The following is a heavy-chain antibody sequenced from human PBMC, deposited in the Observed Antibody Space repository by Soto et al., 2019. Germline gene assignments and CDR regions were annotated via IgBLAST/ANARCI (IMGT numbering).Heavy chain of an antibody. Sequence: QVQLLQSGAEVKKPGSSVRVSCEASGGTFRTYAISWVRQAPGQGLEWMGGIIPIFGTVNYAQKFQGRVTITADESTTKVYMDLRSLRSEDTAVYYCAKGAVAGTPTSYYYYGMDVWGQGSTVTVSS. CDR3: AKGAVAGTPTSYYYYGMDV. CDR2: IIPIFGTV. V-gene: IGHV1-69*12. D-gene: IGHD6-19*01. CDR1: GGTFRTYA. J-gene: IGHJ6*02.